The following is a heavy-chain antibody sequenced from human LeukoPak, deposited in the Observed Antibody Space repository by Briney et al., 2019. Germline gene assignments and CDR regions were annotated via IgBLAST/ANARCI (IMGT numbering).Heavy chain of an antibody. CDR1: GYSFTSYS. CDR3: ARPLGSSGWFDY. V-gene: IGHV5-51*01. J-gene: IGHJ4*02. Sequence: GESLKISCKGSGYSFTSYSIGWVAQMPGKGLEGMGIIYPGDSDTRYSPSFEGQATTSADKSISTAYLRWSSLKASDTAMYYCARPLGSSGWFDYWGQGTLVTVSS. D-gene: IGHD6-19*01. CDR2: IYPGDSDT.